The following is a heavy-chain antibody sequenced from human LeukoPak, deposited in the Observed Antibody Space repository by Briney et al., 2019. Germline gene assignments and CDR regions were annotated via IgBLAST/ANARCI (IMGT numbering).Heavy chain of an antibody. Sequence: GGSLRLSSAASGFTFSSFGMHWVRQAPGKGLEWVAVIWYDGSDKYYADSVTGRFTISRDNSKNTLYLQMNSLRAEDTAVYYCAKDEVDCSSTSCYMDAFDIWGQGTMVTVSS. D-gene: IGHD2-2*02. J-gene: IGHJ3*02. CDR1: GFTFSSFG. V-gene: IGHV3-33*06. CDR2: IWYDGSDK. CDR3: AKDEVDCSSTSCYMDAFDI.